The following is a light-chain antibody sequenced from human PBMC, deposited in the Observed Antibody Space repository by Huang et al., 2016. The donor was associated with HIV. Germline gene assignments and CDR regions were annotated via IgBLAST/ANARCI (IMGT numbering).Light chain of an antibody. CDR1: QSLRHSNGYNY. V-gene: IGKV2-28*01. CDR3: MQALQTPRT. CDR2: LGS. J-gene: IGKJ1*01. Sequence: DIVMTQSPLSLPVTPGEPASLSCRSSQSLRHSNGYNYLDWYLQKPGQSPQLLIYLGSNRASGVPDRFSGSGSGTDFTLKISRVEADDVGVYYCMQALQTPRTFGQGTKVEIK.